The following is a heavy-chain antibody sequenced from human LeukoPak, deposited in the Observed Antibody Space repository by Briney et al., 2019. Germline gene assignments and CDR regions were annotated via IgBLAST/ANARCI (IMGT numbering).Heavy chain of an antibody. CDR1: GGSISSGGYY. CDR2: IYYSRST. CDR3: AREDTAMANFDY. Sequence: SETLSLTCTVSGGSISSGGYYWSWIRQHPGKGLEWIGYIYYSRSTYYNPSLKSRVTISVDTSKNQFSLKLSSVTAADTAVYYCAREDTAMANFDYWGQGTLVTVSS. J-gene: IGHJ4*02. V-gene: IGHV4-31*03. D-gene: IGHD5-18*01.